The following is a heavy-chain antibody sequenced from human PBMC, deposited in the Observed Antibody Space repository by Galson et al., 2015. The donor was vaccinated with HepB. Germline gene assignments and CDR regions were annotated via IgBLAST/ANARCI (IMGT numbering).Heavy chain of an antibody. D-gene: IGHD2-15*01. CDR1: GFTFTSSA. J-gene: IGHJ3*02. V-gene: IGHV1-58*02. CDR2: IVVGSGNT. CDR3: AADRPTGYCSGGSCYSEFEAFDI. Sequence: SVKVSCKASGFTFTSSAMQWVRQARGQRLEWIGWIVVGSGNTNYAQKFQERVTITRDMSTSTAYMELSSLRSEDTAVYYCAADRPTGYCSGGSCYSEFEAFDIWGQGTMVTVSS.